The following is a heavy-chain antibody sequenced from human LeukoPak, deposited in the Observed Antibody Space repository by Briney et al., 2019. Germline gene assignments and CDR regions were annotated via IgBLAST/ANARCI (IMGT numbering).Heavy chain of an antibody. Sequence: GGSLRLSCAASGFTFSSYAMSWVRQAPGKGLEWVSSISSSSSYIYYADSVKGRFTISRDNAKNSLYLQMNSLRAEDTAVYYCAREARIVGATGDYWGQGTLVTVSS. D-gene: IGHD1-26*01. J-gene: IGHJ4*02. CDR3: AREARIVGATGDY. CDR2: ISSSSSYI. CDR1: GFTFSSYA. V-gene: IGHV3-21*01.